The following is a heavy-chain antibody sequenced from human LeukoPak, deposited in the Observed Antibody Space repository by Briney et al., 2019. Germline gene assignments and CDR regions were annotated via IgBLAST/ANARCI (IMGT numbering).Heavy chain of an antibody. CDR1: GFTFSSYW. J-gene: IGHJ4*02. Sequence: GGSLRLSCAASGFTFSSYWMSWVRQAPGKGLEWVANIKQDGSEKYYVDSVKGRFTISRDNAKNSLYLQMNSLRAEDTAVYYCARNKYSSFSSFDCWGQGSLLTVSS. D-gene: IGHD6-19*01. CDR3: ARNKYSSFSSFDC. CDR2: IKQDGSEK. V-gene: IGHV3-7*01.